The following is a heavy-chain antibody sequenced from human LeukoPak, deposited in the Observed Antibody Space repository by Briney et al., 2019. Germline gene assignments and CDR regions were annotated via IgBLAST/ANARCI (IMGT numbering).Heavy chain of an antibody. D-gene: IGHD3-9*01. CDR2: IYYSRST. J-gene: IGHJ5*02. V-gene: IGHV4-59*12. Sequence: SDTLSLTCTVSGSAISSYYWSWIRKPPGKGLEWIGYIYYSRSTNYNPSLKTRVTISVATSKNQFSLKLSSVTAADTAFFFQAEDGIRDFAPWGQGTLVTVSS. CDR1: GSAISSYY. CDR3: AEDGIRDFAP.